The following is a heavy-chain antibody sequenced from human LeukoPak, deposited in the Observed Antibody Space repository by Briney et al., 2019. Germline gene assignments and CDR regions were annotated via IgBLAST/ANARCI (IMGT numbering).Heavy chain of an antibody. CDR3: ASLIYHSRDYYFDY. D-gene: IGHD3-22*01. V-gene: IGHV4-31*11. J-gene: IGHJ4*02. CDR1: GGATCRGGFY. CDR2: IYYSGST. Sequence: SQTLSPTCAVSGGATCRGGFYWSWIRQHPGKGLEWIGFIYYSGSTYYNPSLKSRVTISVDTSKNQFSLELSSVTAADTAVYYCASLIYHSRDYYFDYWGQGTLVTVSS.